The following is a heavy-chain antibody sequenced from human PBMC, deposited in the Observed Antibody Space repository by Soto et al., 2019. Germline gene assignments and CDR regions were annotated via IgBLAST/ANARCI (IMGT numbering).Heavy chain of an antibody. J-gene: IGHJ6*02. V-gene: IGHV1-69*01. CDR2: IMPIFGTP. CDR1: AGTFSSYG. CDR3: ARDRSWKPYYYDSSVPYCYGMDV. Sequence: QVQLVQSGAEVKKPGSSVKVSCKASAGTFSSYGISWVRQAPGQGLEWMGGIMPIFGTPNYAQKFQGRGTITADESTSTGYMELSSLTSEDTAVYYCARDRSWKPYYYDSSVPYCYGMDVWGQGTTVTVAS. D-gene: IGHD3-22*01.